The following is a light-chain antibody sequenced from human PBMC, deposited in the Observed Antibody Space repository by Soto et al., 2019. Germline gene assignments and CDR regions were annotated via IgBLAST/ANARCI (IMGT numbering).Light chain of an antibody. J-gene: IGKJ1*01. V-gene: IGKV1-39*01. CDR1: QSISNY. CDR3: QQSYSTPWT. Sequence: DIQMTQSPSSLSASAGDRVTITCRASQSISNYLNWFQQKPGKAPNLLIYGASSLQSGVPSRFSGGGSVTDFTLTISSLQPEDFATYYCQQSYSTPWTFGQGTKVEIK. CDR2: GAS.